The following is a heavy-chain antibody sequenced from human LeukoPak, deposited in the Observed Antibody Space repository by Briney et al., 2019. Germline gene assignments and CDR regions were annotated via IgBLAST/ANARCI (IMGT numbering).Heavy chain of an antibody. CDR3: GTYSHNNAREFQY. J-gene: IGHJ1*01. CDR1: GFPFRSYS. V-gene: IGHV3-21*01. Sequence: GGSLRLSWAASGFPFRSYSMNWVRQAPGRGVEWVSSISSSSSDLYYAHSVQGPFTISRDNAKNSLYPQMRSQRADDTAVYYCGTYSHNNAREFQYWGQGTLVTVSS. D-gene: IGHD1-26*01. CDR2: ISSSSSDL.